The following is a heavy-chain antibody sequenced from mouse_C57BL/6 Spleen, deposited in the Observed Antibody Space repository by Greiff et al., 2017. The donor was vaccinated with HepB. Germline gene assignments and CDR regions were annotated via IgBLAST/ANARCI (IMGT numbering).Heavy chain of an antibody. D-gene: IGHD1-1*01. CDR3: ARSSGDYGSSYYFDY. J-gene: IGHJ2*01. Sequence: QVQLQQPGAELVKPGASVKLSCKASGYTFTSYWMHWVKQRPGQGLEWIGMIHPNSGSTNYNEKFKSKATLTVDKSSSTAYMQLSSLTSEDSAVYYCARSSGDYGSSYYFDYWGQGTTLTGSS. V-gene: IGHV1-64*01. CDR2: IHPNSGST. CDR1: GYTFTSYW.